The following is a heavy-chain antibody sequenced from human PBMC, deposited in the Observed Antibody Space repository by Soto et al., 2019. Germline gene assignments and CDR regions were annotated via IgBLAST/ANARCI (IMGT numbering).Heavy chain of an antibody. V-gene: IGHV2-5*02. J-gene: IGHJ4*02. Sequence: QITLNESGPTVVRPTETLTLTCRFSGFSLTTSGVGVGWIRQSPGKAPEWLALIYWDDDKRYSASLKSRLTINKDTTKNQVVLTVSDLDPTDTATYSCAHRVLRTVFGLVTTTAIYFDFWGQGTPVAVSS. CDR2: IYWDDDK. CDR1: GFSLTTSGVG. CDR3: AHRVLRTVFGLVTTTAIYFDF. D-gene: IGHD3-3*01.